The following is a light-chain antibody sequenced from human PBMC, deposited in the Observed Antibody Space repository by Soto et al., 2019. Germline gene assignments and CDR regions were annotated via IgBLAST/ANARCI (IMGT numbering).Light chain of an antibody. Sequence: IRMAQPRSSRSATTGDRVTITCRASQGIGSYLAWYQQKPGKAPRLLIYVASSLQSGVPSRFSGSGSGTDFTLTISSLQPEDFAPYYCAQSYCTPLPFGGGTKVDIK. CDR2: VAS. V-gene: IGKV1-39*01. CDR1: QGIGSY. J-gene: IGKJ4*01. CDR3: AQSYCTPLP.